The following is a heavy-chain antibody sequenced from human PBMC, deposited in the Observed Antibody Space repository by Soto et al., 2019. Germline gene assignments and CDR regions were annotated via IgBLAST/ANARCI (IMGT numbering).Heavy chain of an antibody. CDR3: IVDRAEMTTITSAY. CDR1: GLTFINAW. D-gene: IGHD3-3*01. Sequence: EVQVVESGGGLVKPGGTLRLSCAASGLTFINAWMNWVRQAPGKGLEWVGRIKSTTDGGTTDYGAPVKGRFTISIDDSENTLYLEMNSLKTDDTAVYYCIVDRAEMTTITSAYWGQGSLVTVSS. V-gene: IGHV3-15*07. J-gene: IGHJ4*02. CDR2: IKSTTDGGTT.